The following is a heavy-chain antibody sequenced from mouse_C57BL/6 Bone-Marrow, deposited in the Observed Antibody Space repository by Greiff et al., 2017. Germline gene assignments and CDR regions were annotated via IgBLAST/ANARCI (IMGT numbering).Heavy chain of an antibody. V-gene: IGHV3-1*01. CDR2: ISYSGST. CDR1: GYSITSGYD. Sequence: VQLKESGPGMVKPSQSLSLTCTVTGYSITSGYDWYWIRHFPGNKLEWMGYISYSGSTNYNPSLKSRISYTHDTSKNHFFLKLNSVTTEDTATYCCAREGLYYYGSSYVWYFDVWGTGTTVTVSS. J-gene: IGHJ1*03. D-gene: IGHD1-1*01. CDR3: AREGLYYYGSSYVWYFDV.